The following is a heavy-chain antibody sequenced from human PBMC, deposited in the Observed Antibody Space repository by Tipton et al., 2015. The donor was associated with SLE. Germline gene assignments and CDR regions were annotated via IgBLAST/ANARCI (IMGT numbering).Heavy chain of an antibody. Sequence: SLRLSCAASGFTFDDYAMHWVRQAPGKGLEWVSGISWNSGTIAYADSVKGRFTISRDNANNPLYLQMHSLRAEDMALYYCVKDFRDDCIIPSFDYWGQGTLVTVSS. CDR2: ISWNSGTI. CDR3: VKDFRDDCIIPSFDY. D-gene: IGHD2-21*02. V-gene: IGHV3-9*03. J-gene: IGHJ4*02. CDR1: GFTFDDYA.